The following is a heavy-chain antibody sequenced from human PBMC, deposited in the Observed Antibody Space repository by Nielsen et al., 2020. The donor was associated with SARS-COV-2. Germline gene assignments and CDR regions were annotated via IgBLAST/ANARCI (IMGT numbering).Heavy chain of an antibody. V-gene: IGHV3-7*03. CDR1: GFTFSDFY. CDR3: ARPRQKFSSGYPDY. D-gene: IGHD6-19*01. J-gene: IGHJ4*02. CDR2: IKQDGSEK. Sequence: GGSLRLSCAASGFTFSDFYLSWVRQAPGRGLEWVANIKQDGSEKNYVDSVKGRFTISRDNAKNSLYLEMNNLRDEDTAVFYCARPRQKFSSGYPDYWGQGTLVTVSS.